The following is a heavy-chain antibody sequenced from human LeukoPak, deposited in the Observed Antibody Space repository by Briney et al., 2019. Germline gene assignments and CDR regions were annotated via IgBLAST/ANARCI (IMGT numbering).Heavy chain of an antibody. CDR1: GDSVSSNSAA. D-gene: IGHD3-9*01. CDR2: TYYRSKWYN. V-gene: IGHV6-1*01. Sequence: PSQTLSLTCAISGDSVSSNSAAWNWIRQSPSRGLEWLGRTYYRSKWYNDYAVSVKSRITINPDTSKNQFSLQLNSVTPEDTAVYYCVRESILRYFDWLNHYYYYGMDVWGQGTTVTVSS. J-gene: IGHJ6*02. CDR3: VRESILRYFDWLNHYYYYGMDV.